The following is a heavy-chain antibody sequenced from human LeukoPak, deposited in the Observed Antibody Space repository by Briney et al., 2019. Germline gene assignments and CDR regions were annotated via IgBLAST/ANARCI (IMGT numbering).Heavy chain of an antibody. Sequence: SQTLSLTCTVSGCSISSGGYYWSWIRQHPGKGLEWFVYIYYSGSNYYNPSLKSRVTISVDTSKNQFSLKLSSVTAADTAVYYCARTVVAEMTRWFDPWGQGTLVTVSS. CDR3: ARTVVAEMTRWFDP. D-gene: IGHD2-15*01. J-gene: IGHJ5*02. CDR1: GCSISSGGYY. V-gene: IGHV4-31*03. CDR2: IYYSGSN.